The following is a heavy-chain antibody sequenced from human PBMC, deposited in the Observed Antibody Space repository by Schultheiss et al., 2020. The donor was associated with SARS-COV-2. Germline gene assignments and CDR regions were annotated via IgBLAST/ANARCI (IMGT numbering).Heavy chain of an antibody. D-gene: IGHD1-26*01. CDR2: IYYSGST. CDR3: ARAKRQWNLLPFNTFDI. Sequence: SETLSLTCTVSGGSISSYYWSWIRQPPGKGLEWIGYIYYSGSTNYNPSLKSRVTISVDTSKNQFSLKLSSMTAADTVVYYCARAKRQWNLLPFNTFDIWGPGTLVTVSS. V-gene: IGHV4-59*08. CDR1: GGSISSYY. J-gene: IGHJ3*02.